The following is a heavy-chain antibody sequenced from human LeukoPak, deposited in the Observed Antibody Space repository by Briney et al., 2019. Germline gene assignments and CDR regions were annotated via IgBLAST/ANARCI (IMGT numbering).Heavy chain of an antibody. Sequence: SETLSITCTVSGGSVSSSSYYWNWIRQSPGKGLEWIGYVYYSGSTNYNPSLKSRVTISKDTSKNQFSLKLSSETAADTAVYYCARDRGYGSGSYYFQHWGQGTLVTVSS. V-gene: IGHV4-61*01. D-gene: IGHD3-10*01. CDR2: VYYSGST. J-gene: IGHJ1*01. CDR3: ARDRGYGSGSYYFQH. CDR1: GGSVSSSSYY.